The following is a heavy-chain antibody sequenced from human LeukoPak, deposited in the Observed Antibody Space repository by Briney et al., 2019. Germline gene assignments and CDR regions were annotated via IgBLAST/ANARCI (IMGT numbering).Heavy chain of an antibody. CDR3: ATSRVEAAFDI. D-gene: IGHD2/OR15-2a*01. CDR2: IHSGGTT. V-gene: IGHV3-53*01. J-gene: IGHJ3*02. CDR1: GFTVSNNY. Sequence: PGGSLRLSCAASGFTVSNNYMSWVHQAPGKGLEWVSVIHSGGTTNYADSVQGRSTISRDNAQNSVFLQMNSLRVEDTALYYCATSRVEAAFDIWGQGTMVTVPS.